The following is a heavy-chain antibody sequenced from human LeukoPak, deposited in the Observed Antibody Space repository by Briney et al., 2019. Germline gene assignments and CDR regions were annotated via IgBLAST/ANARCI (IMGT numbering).Heavy chain of an antibody. CDR3: ASHYSPIVVVPAAIDY. Sequence: GGSLRLSCAASGFTFSSYAMHWVRQAPGKGREWGAVISYDGSKKYYADSVKGRFTISRDNSKNTLYLQMNSLRAEDTAVYYCASHYSPIVVVPAAIDYWGQGTLVTVSS. CDR1: GFTFSSYA. J-gene: IGHJ4*02. CDR2: ISYDGSKK. V-gene: IGHV3-30*01. D-gene: IGHD2-2*01.